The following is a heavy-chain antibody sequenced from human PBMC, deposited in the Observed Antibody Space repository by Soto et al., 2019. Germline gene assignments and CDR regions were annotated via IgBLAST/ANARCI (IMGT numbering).Heavy chain of an antibody. Sequence: QVQLVQSGSEVKMPGSSVKVSCKTSGGTFSRHAINWVRQAPGQGLEWMGGIIPMFGTTNYAQKFKGRVTISADESTNTAYMELSSLRSEGAAVYYCARAAIHGSSWYFWFDPWGQGTLISFSS. CDR1: GGTFSRHA. CDR2: IIPMFGTT. D-gene: IGHD6-13*01. CDR3: ARAAIHGSSWYFWFDP. J-gene: IGHJ5*02. V-gene: IGHV1-69*01.